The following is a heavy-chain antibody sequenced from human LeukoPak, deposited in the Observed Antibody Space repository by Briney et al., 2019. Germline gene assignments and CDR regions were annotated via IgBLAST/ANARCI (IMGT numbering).Heavy chain of an antibody. J-gene: IGHJ3*01. D-gene: IGHD3-3*01. V-gene: IGHV3-11*04. CDR3: ARMEVA. CDR2: ISSSGNTI. Sequence: GGSLRLSCAASGFTFSDFYMHWIRQAPGKGLEWLAYISSSGNTIYYADSVKGRFTISRDNAKNTVYLQMNSLRAEDTAVYYCARMEVAWGQGTIVTVSS. CDR1: GFTFSDFY.